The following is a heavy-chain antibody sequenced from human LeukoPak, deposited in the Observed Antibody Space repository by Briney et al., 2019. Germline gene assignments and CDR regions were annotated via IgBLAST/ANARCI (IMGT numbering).Heavy chain of an antibody. V-gene: IGHV4-34*01. D-gene: IGHD3-16*01. CDR1: GGSFSGYY. Sequence: PSETLSPTCAVYGGSFSGYYWSWIPQPPGKGLGWIGEINHSGSTNYNPSLKSRVTISVDTSKNQFSLKLSSVTAADTAVYYCARDRHDYYYYGMDVWGQGTTVTVSS. J-gene: IGHJ6*02. CDR3: ARDRHDYYYYGMDV. CDR2: INHSGST.